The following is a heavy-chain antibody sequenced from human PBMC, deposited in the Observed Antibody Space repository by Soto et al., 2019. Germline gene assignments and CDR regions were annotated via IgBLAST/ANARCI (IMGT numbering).Heavy chain of an antibody. CDR1: GFTFSLYA. Sequence: QVQLVESGGGVVQPGRSLRLSCAASGFTFSLYAIHWVRQAPGKGLEWVAAIWGDGSDKKYADSVKGRFTVSRDNSKNTLYLQMNSLRDEDTAVYFCARSGDCTGTSCHLRDPFDSWGPGTLVTVSS. V-gene: IGHV3-33*01. CDR3: ARSGDCTGTSCHLRDPFDS. D-gene: IGHD2-8*02. J-gene: IGHJ4*02. CDR2: IWGDGSDK.